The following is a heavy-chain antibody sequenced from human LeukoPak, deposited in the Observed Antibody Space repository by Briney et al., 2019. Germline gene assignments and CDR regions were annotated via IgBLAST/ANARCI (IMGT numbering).Heavy chain of an antibody. CDR2: MNPNTGNT. D-gene: IGHD2-21*02. CDR1: GYTFTSYD. V-gene: IGHV1-8*03. J-gene: IGHJ6*03. CDR3: ARGAGRGVTYYYMDV. Sequence: ASVKVSCKASGYTFTSYDINWVRQASGQGLEWMGWMNPNTGNTGYAQKFQGRVTITRNTSISTVYMELSSLRSEDTAVYYCARGAGRGVTYYYMDVWGKGTTVTISS.